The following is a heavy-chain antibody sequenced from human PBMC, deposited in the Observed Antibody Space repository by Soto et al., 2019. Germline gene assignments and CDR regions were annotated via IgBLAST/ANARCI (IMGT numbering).Heavy chain of an antibody. CDR1: GYSFTSYW. CDR2: LYPGDSDT. J-gene: IGHJ6*02. CDR3: ARSDTIFGVAHYYYGMDV. V-gene: IGHV5-51*01. Sequence: GESLKISCKGSGYSFTSYWIGWVRQMPGKGLEWMGILYPGDSDTRYSPSFQGQVTISADKSISTAYLQWSSLKASDTAMYYCARSDTIFGVAHYYYGMDVWGQGTTVTVSS. D-gene: IGHD3-3*01.